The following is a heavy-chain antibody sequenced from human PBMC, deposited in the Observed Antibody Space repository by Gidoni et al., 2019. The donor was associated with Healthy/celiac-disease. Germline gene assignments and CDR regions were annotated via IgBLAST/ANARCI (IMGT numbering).Heavy chain of an antibody. CDR3: ARDDYGDP. CDR2: ISSSSIYI. CDR1: GFTFSSSS. D-gene: IGHD4-17*01. V-gene: IGHV3-21*01. Sequence: EVQLVESGGGLVKPGGSLRLSCAASGFTFSSSSMNWVRQAPGKGLDWVSSISSSSIYIYYADSVKGRFTISRDNAKNSLYLQMNSLRAEDTAVYYCARDDYGDPWGQGTLVTVSS. J-gene: IGHJ5*02.